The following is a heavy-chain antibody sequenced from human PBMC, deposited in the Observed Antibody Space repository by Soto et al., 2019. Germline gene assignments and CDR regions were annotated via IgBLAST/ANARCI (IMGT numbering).Heavy chain of an antibody. CDR2: IIPIFGTA. D-gene: IGHD3-22*01. J-gene: IGHJ4*02. V-gene: IGHV1-69*13. CDR3: ARFYDSSGYPPFDY. CDR1: GGTFSSYA. Sequence: ASVKVSCKASGGTFSSYAISWVRQAPGQGLEWMGGIIPIFGTANYAQKFQGRVTITADESTSTAYMELSSLRSEDTAVYYCARFYDSSGYPPFDYWGQGTLVTVSS.